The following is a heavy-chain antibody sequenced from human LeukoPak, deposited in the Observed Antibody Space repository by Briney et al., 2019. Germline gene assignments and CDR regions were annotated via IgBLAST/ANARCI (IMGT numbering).Heavy chain of an antibody. CDR2: IYFSGNT. V-gene: IGHV4-59*08. CDR3: VRGGAATWYFDL. D-gene: IGHD1-26*01. CDR1: GGSIINYY. J-gene: IGHJ2*01. Sequence: PSGTLSLTCTVSGGSIINYYWSWIRQPPGKGLEWVGYIYFSGNTRYNPSLQSRVIMSVDTSKNQVSLNLSSVAAADTAVYYCVRGGAATWYFDLWGRGTLVTVSS.